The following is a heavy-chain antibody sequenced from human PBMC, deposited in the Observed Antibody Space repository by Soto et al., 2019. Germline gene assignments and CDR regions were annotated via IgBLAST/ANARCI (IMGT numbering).Heavy chain of an antibody. J-gene: IGHJ6*02. Sequence: EVQLVESGGGLVKPGGSLRLSCAASGFTFISYSMNWVRQAPGKGLEWVSSISSSSSYIYYADSVKGRFTISRDNAKNSLYLQMNSLRAEDTAVYYCASEQWAGGMDVWGQGTTVTVSS. CDR3: ASEQWAGGMDV. CDR1: GFTFISYS. CDR2: ISSSSSYI. D-gene: IGHD6-19*01. V-gene: IGHV3-21*06.